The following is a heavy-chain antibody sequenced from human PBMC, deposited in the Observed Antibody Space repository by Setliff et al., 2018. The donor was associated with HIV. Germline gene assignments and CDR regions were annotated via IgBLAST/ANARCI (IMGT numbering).Heavy chain of an antibody. CDR3: AHTPRLYYESGSYSLLRGAFDI. D-gene: IGHD3-10*01. CDR2: IYWNDDK. CDR1: GFSLRTSGVG. J-gene: IGHJ3*02. Sequence: GSGPTLVNPTQTLTLTCTFSGFSLRTSGVGVGWIRQPPGKALEWLALIYWNDDKRYSPPLKSRVTITKDTSKNQVVLTMTNMYPVDTATYYCAHTPRLYYESGSYSLLRGAFDIWGQGTMVTVSS. V-gene: IGHV2-5*01.